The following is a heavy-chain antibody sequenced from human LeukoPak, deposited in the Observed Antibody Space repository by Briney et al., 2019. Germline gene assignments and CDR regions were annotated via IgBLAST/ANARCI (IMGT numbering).Heavy chain of an antibody. Sequence: ASVKVSCKASGGTFSSYAISWVRQAPGQGLEWMGGIIPIFGTANYAQKFQGRVTITADESTSTAYMELSRLRSEDTAVYYCASLYCSGGSCYFDYWGQGTLVTVSS. V-gene: IGHV1-69*13. CDR1: GGTFSSYA. CDR2: IIPIFGTA. D-gene: IGHD2-15*01. J-gene: IGHJ4*02. CDR3: ASLYCSGGSCYFDY.